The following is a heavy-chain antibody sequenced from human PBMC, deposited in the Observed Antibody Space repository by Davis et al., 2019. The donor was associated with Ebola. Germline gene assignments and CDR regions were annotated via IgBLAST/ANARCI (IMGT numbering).Heavy chain of an antibody. J-gene: IGHJ4*02. Sequence: SETLSPTCAVSGGSISSSNWWSWVRQPPGKGLEWIGEIYHSGSTNYNPSLKSRVTISVDTSKNQFSLKLSSVTAADTAVYYCARGYLKYYYDSSGLNYWGQGTLVTVSS. D-gene: IGHD3-22*01. CDR2: IYHSGST. CDR3: ARGYLKYYYDSSGLNY. CDR1: GGSISSSNW. V-gene: IGHV4-4*02.